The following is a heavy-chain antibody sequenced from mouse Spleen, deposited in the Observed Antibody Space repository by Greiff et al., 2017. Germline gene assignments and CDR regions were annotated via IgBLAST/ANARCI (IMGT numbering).Heavy chain of an antibody. Sequence: EVMLVESGGGLVQPGGSLRLSCATSGFTFTDYYMSWVRQPPGKALEWLGFIRNKANGYTTEYSASVKGRFTISRDNSQSILYLQMNTLRAEDSATYYCARDNDGYYPYYYAMDYWGQGTSVTVSS. CDR1: GFTFTDYY. J-gene: IGHJ4*01. D-gene: IGHD2-3*01. CDR2: IRNKANGYTT. CDR3: ARDNDGYYPYYYAMDY. V-gene: IGHV7-3*02.